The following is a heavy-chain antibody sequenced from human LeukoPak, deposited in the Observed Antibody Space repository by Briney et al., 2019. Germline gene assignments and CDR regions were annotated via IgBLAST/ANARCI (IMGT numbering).Heavy chain of an antibody. D-gene: IGHD3-3*01. J-gene: IGHJ3*02. Sequence: WGSLRLSCAASGFTFSSYSMNWVLQTPGKGLELVSSISISSIYIYYADSVKGRFTISRDNAKISLYLQMNSLRAEDTAVYYCARRPYYDFWSGYPDGGDAFDIWGQGTMVTVSS. CDR3: ARRPYYDFWSGYPDGGDAFDI. V-gene: IGHV3-21*01. CDR2: ISISSIYI. CDR1: GFTFSSYS.